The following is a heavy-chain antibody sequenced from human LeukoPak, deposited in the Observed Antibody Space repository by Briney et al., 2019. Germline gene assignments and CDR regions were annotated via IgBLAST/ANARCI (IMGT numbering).Heavy chain of an antibody. D-gene: IGHD3-10*01. CDR3: ARGGLWFGELPFDY. Sequence: PSGTLSLTCAVSGGSISSSNWWSWVRQPPGKGLEWIGEIYHSGSTNYNPFLKSRVTISVDKSKNQFSLKLSSVTAADTAVYYCARGGLWFGELPFDYWGQGTLVTVSS. V-gene: IGHV4-4*02. CDR1: GGSISSSNW. J-gene: IGHJ4*02. CDR2: IYHSGST.